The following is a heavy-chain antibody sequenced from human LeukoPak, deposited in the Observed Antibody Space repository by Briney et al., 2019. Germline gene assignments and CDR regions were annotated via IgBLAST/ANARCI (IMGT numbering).Heavy chain of an antibody. J-gene: IGHJ4*02. Sequence: GGSLRLSCAASGFTFSSYSMNWVRQAPGKGLEWVSSISSSSSYTYYADSVKGRFTISRDNAKNSLYLQMNSLRAEDTAVYYCARDRGFDYWGQGTLVTVSS. V-gene: IGHV3-21*01. CDR1: GFTFSSYS. D-gene: IGHD2-15*01. CDR3: ARDRGFDY. CDR2: ISSSSSYT.